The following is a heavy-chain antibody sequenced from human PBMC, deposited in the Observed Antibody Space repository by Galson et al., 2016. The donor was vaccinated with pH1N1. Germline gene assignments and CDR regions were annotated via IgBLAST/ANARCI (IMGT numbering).Heavy chain of an antibody. Sequence: SVKVSCKASGYTFTFTGYFIHWVRQAPGQGLEFEWMGRINPYSGDTDFAQNFQGRVTMTRDTSIGTAYMEVSRLTSDDTAICCCARDVAPPGHYAMDVWGQGTTVTVSS. CDR2: INPYSGDT. CDR1: GYTFTFTGYF. J-gene: IGHJ6*02. V-gene: IGHV1-2*06. CDR3: ARDVAPPGHYAMDV.